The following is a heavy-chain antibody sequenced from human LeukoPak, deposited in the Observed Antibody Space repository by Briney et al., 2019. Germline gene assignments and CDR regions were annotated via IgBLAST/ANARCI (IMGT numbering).Heavy chain of an antibody. CDR2: VYRSGTT. J-gene: IGHJ4*02. CDR1: GYSISSGYH. V-gene: IGHV4-38-2*02. D-gene: IGHD7-27*01. CDR3: ARENWVFDY. Sequence: SETLSLTCVVSGYSISSGYHWGWIRQPPGKGLEWIGSVYRSGTTYYDPSFKSRVTISVDTSKNQISLKVRSVAAADTAMYYCARENWVFDYWGQGILVTVSS.